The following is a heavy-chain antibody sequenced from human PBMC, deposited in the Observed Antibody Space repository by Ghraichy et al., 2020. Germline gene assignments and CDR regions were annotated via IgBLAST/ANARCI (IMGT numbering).Heavy chain of an antibody. CDR3: AREGIKQWLVRKNNWFDP. CDR1: GGSISSYY. D-gene: IGHD6-19*01. CDR2: IYTSGST. J-gene: IGHJ5*02. V-gene: IGHV4-4*07. Sequence: SETLSLTCTVSGGSISSYYWSWIRQPAGKGLEWIGRIYTSGSTNYNPSLKSRVTMSVDTSKNQFSLKLSSVTAADTAVYYCAREGIKQWLVRKNNWFDPWGQGTLVTVSS.